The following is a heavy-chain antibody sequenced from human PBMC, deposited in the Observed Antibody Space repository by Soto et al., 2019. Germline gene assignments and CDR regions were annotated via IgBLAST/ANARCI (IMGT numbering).Heavy chain of an antibody. Sequence: QVQLVESGGGVVQPGRSLRLSCAASGFTFSSYGMHWVRQAPGKGLEWVAVIWYDGSDKYYADSVKGRFTISRDNSKNTLYLQMNSLRAEDTAVYYCASGEWNRYYYGMDVWGQGTTVTVSS. D-gene: IGHD3-10*01. CDR1: GFTFSSYG. CDR3: ASGEWNRYYYGMDV. J-gene: IGHJ6*02. CDR2: IWYDGSDK. V-gene: IGHV3-33*01.